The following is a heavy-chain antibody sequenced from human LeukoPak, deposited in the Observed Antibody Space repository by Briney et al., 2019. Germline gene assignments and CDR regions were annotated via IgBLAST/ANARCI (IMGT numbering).Heavy chain of an antibody. D-gene: IGHD3-10*01. V-gene: IGHV4-61*09. CDR2: IYSTGST. J-gene: IGHJ6*02. Sequence: SQTLSLTCTVSGGSINSGSYYWNWIRQSAGKGLEWIGHIYSTGSTNCNPSLKSRVTISLDTSKNQFSLKLNSVTAADTAVYYCARPAIGYGMDVWGQGTTVIVSS. CDR3: ARPAIGYGMDV. CDR1: GGSINSGSYY.